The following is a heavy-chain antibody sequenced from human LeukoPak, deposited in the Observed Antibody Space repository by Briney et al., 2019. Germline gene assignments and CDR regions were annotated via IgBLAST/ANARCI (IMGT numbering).Heavy chain of an antibody. CDR1: GYTFTGYY. CDR2: INPNSGGT. J-gene: IGHJ3*02. CDR3: ARDPPIGGADVFDI. Sequence: ASVKVSCKAAGYTFTGYYMHWVRQAPEQGLEWMGWINPNSGGTNYAQKFQGRVTMTRDTSISTAYMELSRLTSDDTAVYYCARDPPIGGADVFDIWGQGTMVTVSS. D-gene: IGHD3-10*01. V-gene: IGHV1-2*02.